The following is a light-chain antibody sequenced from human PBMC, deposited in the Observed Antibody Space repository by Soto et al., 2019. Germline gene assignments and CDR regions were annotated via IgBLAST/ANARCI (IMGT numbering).Light chain of an antibody. CDR1: RSVSSY. Sequence: EIVLTQSPATLSLSPGESATLSCRATRSVSSYLAWYQQKPGQAPRLLIYDASSRATGIPARFSGSGSGTEFTLTISSLQSEDFAVYYCQQYNNWPPWTFGQGTKVEIK. CDR2: DAS. CDR3: QQYNNWPPWT. V-gene: IGKV3-15*01. J-gene: IGKJ1*01.